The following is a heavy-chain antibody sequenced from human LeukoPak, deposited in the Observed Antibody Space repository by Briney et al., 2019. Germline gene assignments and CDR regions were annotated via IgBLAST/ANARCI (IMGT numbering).Heavy chain of an antibody. CDR1: GFTFSSYG. CDR3: AKDYCSGGSCYPYYFDY. D-gene: IGHD2-15*01. CDR2: ISYDGSNK. Sequence: PGGSLRLSCAASGFTFSSYGMHWVRQAPGKGLEWVAVISYDGSNKYYADSVKGRFTISRDNSKNTLYLQMNSLRAEDTAVYYCAKDYCSGGSCYPYYFDYWGQGSLVTVSS. V-gene: IGHV3-30*18. J-gene: IGHJ4*02.